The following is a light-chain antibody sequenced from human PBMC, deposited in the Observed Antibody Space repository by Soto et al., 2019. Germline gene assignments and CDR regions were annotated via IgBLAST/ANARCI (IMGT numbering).Light chain of an antibody. J-gene: IGKJ1*01. CDR2: KAS. CDR3: QQCYSYPWT. Sequence: DIQMTQSPSTLSASVGDRVTITCRASQSISIWLAWYQQKPGKAPNLLIYKASNLESGVPSRFSGSGSGTELTLTISSLQPDECATYYCQQCYSYPWTFGQGTKVEIK. CDR1: QSISIW. V-gene: IGKV1-5*03.